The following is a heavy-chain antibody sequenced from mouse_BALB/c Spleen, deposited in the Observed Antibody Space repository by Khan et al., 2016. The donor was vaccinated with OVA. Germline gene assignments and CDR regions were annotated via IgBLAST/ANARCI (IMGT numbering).Heavy chain of an antibody. CDR3: TRDRNYYGSSFYCDY. J-gene: IGHJ2*01. CDR1: GFTFSSYS. D-gene: IGHD1-1*01. CDR2: ITSGGSYT. V-gene: IGHV5-6-4*01. Sequence: EVELVESGGGLVKPGGSLRLSCEASGFTFSSYSMSWVRQTPEKRLEWVATITSGGSYTYYPDSVQGRFTLSSDNAKNTLYQQMSSLKSEDTARYYCTRDRNYYGSSFYCDYWGQGTTRTVSS.